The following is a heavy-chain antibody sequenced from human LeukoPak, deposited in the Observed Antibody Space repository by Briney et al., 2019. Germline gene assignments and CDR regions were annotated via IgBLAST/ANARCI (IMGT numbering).Heavy chain of an antibody. CDR2: ISGSGGST. V-gene: IGHV3-23*01. CDR1: GFTFSSYA. Sequence: GGSLRLSCAASGFTFSSYAMSWVRQAPGKGLVWVSAISGSGGSTYYADSVKGRFTISRDNSKNTLYLQMNSLRADDTAVYYCAKRRGLELTYYYHMDVWGKGTTVTVSS. D-gene: IGHD1-7*01. J-gene: IGHJ6*03. CDR3: AKRRGLELTYYYHMDV.